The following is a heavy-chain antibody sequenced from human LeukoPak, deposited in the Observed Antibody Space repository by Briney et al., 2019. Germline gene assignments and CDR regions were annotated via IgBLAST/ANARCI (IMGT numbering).Heavy chain of an antibody. CDR3: AKDPVPYSSSWYIGDY. J-gene: IGHJ4*02. CDR1: GFTFSSYA. CDR2: ISGSGGST. Sequence: GGSLRLSCAASGFTFSSYAMSWVRQAPGKGLEWVSAISGSGGSTYYADSVKGRFTISRDNSKNTLYLQMNSLRAEDTAVYYCAKDPVPYSSSWYIGDYWGQGTLVTVSS. D-gene: IGHD6-13*01. V-gene: IGHV3-23*01.